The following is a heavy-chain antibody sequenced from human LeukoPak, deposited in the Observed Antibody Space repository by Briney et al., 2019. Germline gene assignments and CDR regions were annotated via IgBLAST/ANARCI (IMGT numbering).Heavy chain of an antibody. V-gene: IGHV3-7*01. Sequence: PGGSLRLSCEASGFTFSRYWMTWARQAPGKGLEWVANIKQDGSEKYYVDSVKGRFTISRDNAKNSLYLQMNSLRAEDTAMYYCARGLDSYGPDLFDYWGQGTLVTVSS. CDR3: ARGLDSYGPDLFDY. D-gene: IGHD5-18*01. J-gene: IGHJ4*02. CDR2: IKQDGSEK. CDR1: GFTFSRYW.